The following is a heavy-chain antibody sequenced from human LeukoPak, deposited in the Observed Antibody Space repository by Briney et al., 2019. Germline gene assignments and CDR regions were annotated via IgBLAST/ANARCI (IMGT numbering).Heavy chain of an antibody. CDR2: ITHSGNT. V-gene: IGHV4-34*01. Sequence: SETLSLTCAVYSGSFSGYYWSWIRQPPGKGLEWIGEITHSGNTNCNPSLKSRVSISADSSGRQFSLNLTSVTAADTALYYCARELRYDNSDSGAFWGQGTVVTVSS. CDR3: ARELRYDNSDSGAF. D-gene: IGHD3-22*01. J-gene: IGHJ3*01. CDR1: SGSFSGYY.